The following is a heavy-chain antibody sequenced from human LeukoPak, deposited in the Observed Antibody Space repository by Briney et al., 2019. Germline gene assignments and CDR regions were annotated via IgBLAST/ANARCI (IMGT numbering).Heavy chain of an antibody. CDR3: ARQPYIVGAPAPHFDY. CDR1: GGTFNSYT. Sequence: ASVKVSCKASGGTFNSYTITWVRQAPGQGLEWMGGIIPIFGTANYAQKFQGRVTITADKSTSTVYMELTSLRSEDTAVYYCARQPYIVGAPAPHFDYWGQGTLVTVSS. J-gene: IGHJ4*02. CDR2: IIPIFGTA. D-gene: IGHD1-26*01. V-gene: IGHV1-69*06.